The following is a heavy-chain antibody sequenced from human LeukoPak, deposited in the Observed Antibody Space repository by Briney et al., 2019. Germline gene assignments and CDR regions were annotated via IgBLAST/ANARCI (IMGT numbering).Heavy chain of an antibody. Sequence: SETLSLSCTVSGYSISSGYYWGWIRQPPGKGLEWIGSIYHSGSTYYNPSLKSRVTISVDTSKNQFSLKLRSVTAADTAVYYCARAAQSRDGYNLGYWGQGTLVTVSS. V-gene: IGHV4-38-2*02. CDR1: GYSISSGYY. CDR3: ARAAQSRDGYNLGY. J-gene: IGHJ4*02. CDR2: IYHSGST. D-gene: IGHD5-24*01.